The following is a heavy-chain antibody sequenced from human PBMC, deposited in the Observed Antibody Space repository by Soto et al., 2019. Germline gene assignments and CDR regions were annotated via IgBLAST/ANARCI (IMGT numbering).Heavy chain of an antibody. J-gene: IGHJ4*02. CDR2: IYSGGST. Sequence: GGSLRLSCAASGFTVSSNYMSWVRQAPGKGLEWVSVIYSGGSTYYADSVKGRFTISRDNSKNTLYLQMNSLRAEDTAVYYCARSPSGWYRERGYYFDYWGQGTLVTVSS. CDR3: ARSPSGWYRERGYYFDY. CDR1: GFTVSSNY. V-gene: IGHV3-66*01. D-gene: IGHD6-19*01.